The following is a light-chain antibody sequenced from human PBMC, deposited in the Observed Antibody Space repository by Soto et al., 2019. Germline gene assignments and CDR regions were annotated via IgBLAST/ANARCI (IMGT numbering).Light chain of an antibody. CDR1: QSVRNY. V-gene: IGKV3-11*01. J-gene: IGKJ2*01. Sequence: EIVFTQAPATLSLSPGERATLSCRASQSVRNYLAWYQQKPGQAPRLLIYDASTRATGIPARFSGSGSGTDFTLTISSLEPEDFAVYYCQQRNHWYTFGQGTKLEIK. CDR3: QQRNHWYT. CDR2: DAS.